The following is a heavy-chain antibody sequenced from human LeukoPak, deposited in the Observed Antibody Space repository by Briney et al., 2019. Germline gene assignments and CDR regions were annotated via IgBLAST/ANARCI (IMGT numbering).Heavy chain of an antibody. J-gene: IGHJ4*02. Sequence: GGSLRLSCAASGFTVSSNYMSWVRQAPGKGLEWVSVIYSGGSTYYADSVKGRFTISRDNSKNTLYLQTNSLRAEDTAVYYCARGGSNYDILTGPDYWGQGTLVTVSS. CDR3: ARGGSNYDILTGPDY. D-gene: IGHD3-9*01. CDR2: IYSGGST. CDR1: GFTVSSNY. V-gene: IGHV3-66*01.